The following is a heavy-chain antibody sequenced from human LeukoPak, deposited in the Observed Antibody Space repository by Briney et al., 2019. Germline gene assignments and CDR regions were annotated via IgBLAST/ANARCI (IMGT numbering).Heavy chain of an antibody. CDR1: GFTFSSYA. Sequence: GGSLRLSCAASGFTFSSYAMHWVRQAPGKGLEWVAVISYDGSNKYYADSVKGRFTISRDNSKNTLYLQMNSLRAEDTAVYYCASPLWFGELMAAFDIWGQGTMVTVSS. J-gene: IGHJ3*02. V-gene: IGHV3-30-3*01. D-gene: IGHD3-10*01. CDR3: ASPLWFGELMAAFDI. CDR2: ISYDGSNK.